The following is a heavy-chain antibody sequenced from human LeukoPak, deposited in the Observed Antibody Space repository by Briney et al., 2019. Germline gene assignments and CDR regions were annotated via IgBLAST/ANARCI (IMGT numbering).Heavy chain of an antibody. V-gene: IGHV3-30-3*01. D-gene: IGHD2-2*01. CDR1: GFTFNIYT. CDR3: ARALTTSWYYFDY. Sequence: GGSLRLSCAASGFTFNIYTMHWVRQAPGRGLEWVALISYQGSNKYYTYSVKGRFTISRDNSENTLYLQMNSLRAEDTAVYYCARALTTSWYYFDYWGQGTLVTVSS. CDR2: ISYQGSNK. J-gene: IGHJ4*02.